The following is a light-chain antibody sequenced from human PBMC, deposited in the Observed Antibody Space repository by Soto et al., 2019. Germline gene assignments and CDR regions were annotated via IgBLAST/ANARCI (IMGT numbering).Light chain of an antibody. CDR1: QSVSSTY. V-gene: IGKV3-20*01. CDR3: QQYGSSPFT. J-gene: IGKJ3*01. Sequence: EIVLTQSPGTLYLSPGERATLSCRASQSVSSTYLAWYQQKPGQAPRLLIYGASIRATGIPDRFSGSGSGTDFPLTINILEPEDFAVYYFQQYGSSPFTFGPGTKVDIK. CDR2: GAS.